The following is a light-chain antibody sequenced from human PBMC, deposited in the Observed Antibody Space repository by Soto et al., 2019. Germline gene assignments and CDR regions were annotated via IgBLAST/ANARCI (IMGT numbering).Light chain of an antibody. Sequence: DIQMTQSPSTLSASVGDRVTITCRASQSISSWLAWYQQKPGKAHKLLIYRASSLESGVPSRFSGSGSGTEFTLTISSLQPDDFATYYCQKYNSYPWTFGQGTKVDIK. J-gene: IGKJ1*01. V-gene: IGKV1-5*03. CDR3: QKYNSYPWT. CDR1: QSISSW. CDR2: RAS.